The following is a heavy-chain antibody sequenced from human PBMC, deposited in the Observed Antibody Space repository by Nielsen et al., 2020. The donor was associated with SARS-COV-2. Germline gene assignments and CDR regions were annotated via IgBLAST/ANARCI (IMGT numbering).Heavy chain of an antibody. V-gene: IGHV3-23*01. J-gene: IGHJ4*02. CDR2: ISGSGGTT. CDR3: ARGVVRFGESLDY. D-gene: IGHD3-10*01. CDR1: GFTFSTYD. Sequence: GGSLRLSCAASGFTFSTYDMNWVRQAPGKGLEWVSGISGSGGTTHYADSVKGRFSISRDNSKNTLDLQMNSLRGEDTAVYYCARGVVRFGESLDYWGQGTLVTVSS.